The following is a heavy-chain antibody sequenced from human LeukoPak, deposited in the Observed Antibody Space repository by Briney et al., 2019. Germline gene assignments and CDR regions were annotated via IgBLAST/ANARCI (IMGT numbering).Heavy chain of an antibody. Sequence: GGSLRLSCAASGFTFSSYAMSWVRQAPGKGLEWVSYSSNSGSSMQYADSLKGRFTISRDNSKNSLYLQMNSLSTEDTALYYCAKFSRALASGSYYGYFDDWGQGTLVTVSS. CDR1: GFTFSSYA. D-gene: IGHD3-10*01. V-gene: IGHV3-48*04. J-gene: IGHJ4*02. CDR2: SSNSGSSM. CDR3: AKFSRALASGSYYGYFDD.